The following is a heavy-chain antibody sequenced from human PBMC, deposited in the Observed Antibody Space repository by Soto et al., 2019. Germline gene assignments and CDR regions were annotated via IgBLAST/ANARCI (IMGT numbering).Heavy chain of an antibody. V-gene: IGHV3-74*01. Sequence: VQLVESGGGLVQPGGSLRLSCAASGFTFSSYWMHWVRQAPGKGLVWVSRINSDGSSTSYADSVKGRFTISRDNAKNTLYLQMNSLRAEDTAVYYCARDRAYCGGDCARFDYWGQGTLVTVSS. CDR3: ARDRAYCGGDCARFDY. D-gene: IGHD2-21*02. CDR1: GFTFSSYW. CDR2: INSDGSST. J-gene: IGHJ4*02.